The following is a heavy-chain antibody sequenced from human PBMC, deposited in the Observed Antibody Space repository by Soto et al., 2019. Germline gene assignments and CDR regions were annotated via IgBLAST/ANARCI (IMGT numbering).Heavy chain of an antibody. V-gene: IGHV3-33*01. J-gene: IGHJ6*02. Sequence: QVQLVESGGGVVQPGRSLRLSCAASGFTFSSYGMHWVRQAPGKGLEWVAVIWYDGSNKYYADSVKGRFTISRDNSKNTLYLQINSLRAEDTAVSYRARAIAAAGPADNYYYYYCMDVWGQGTTVTVSS. D-gene: IGHD6-13*01. CDR2: IWYDGSNK. CDR3: ARAIAAAGPADNYYYYYCMDV. CDR1: GFTFSSYG.